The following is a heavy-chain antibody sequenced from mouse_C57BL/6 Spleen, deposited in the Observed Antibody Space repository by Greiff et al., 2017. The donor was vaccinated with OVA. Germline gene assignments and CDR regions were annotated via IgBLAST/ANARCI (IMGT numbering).Heavy chain of an antibody. D-gene: IGHD4-1*01. V-gene: IGHV1-85*01. J-gene: IGHJ1*03. CDR2: IYPRDGST. CDR1: GYTFTSYD. Sequence: VKLMESGPELVKPGASVKLSCKASGYTFTSYDINWVKQRPGQGLEWIGWIYPRDGSTKYNEKFKGKATLTVDTSSSTAYMELHSLTSEDSAVYFCARNGKYFDVWGTGTTVTVSS. CDR3: ARNGKYFDV.